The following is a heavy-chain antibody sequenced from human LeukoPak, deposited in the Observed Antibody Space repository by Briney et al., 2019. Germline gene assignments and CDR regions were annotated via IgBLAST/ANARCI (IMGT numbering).Heavy chain of an antibody. Sequence: GESLKTSCKASGYDFTTYWIGWVRQMPGKGLEWMGIIYPGDSDTRYSPSFQGQVTISADKSISTAYLQWSSLKASDTAMYYCARSGTAMVTSFDYWGQGTLVTVSS. CDR2: IYPGDSDT. CDR1: GYDFTTYW. V-gene: IGHV5-51*01. D-gene: IGHD5-18*01. J-gene: IGHJ4*02. CDR3: ARSGTAMVTSFDY.